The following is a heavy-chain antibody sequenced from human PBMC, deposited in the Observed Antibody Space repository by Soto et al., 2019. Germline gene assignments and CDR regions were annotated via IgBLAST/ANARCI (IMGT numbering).Heavy chain of an antibody. CDR3: ARGLEWLDLGYGTNYYGMDV. V-gene: IGHV1-69*12. D-gene: IGHD3-3*01. CDR1: GGTFISYA. CDR2: ISPIFGTA. Sequence: QVQLVQSGAEVKKPGSSVKVSCKASGGTFISYAISWVRQAPGQGLEWMGGISPIFGTANYAQKFKGRVTITADESTGAADMELSSQRSEDTAVYYCARGLEWLDLGYGTNYYGMDVWGQGTTVTVS. J-gene: IGHJ6*02.